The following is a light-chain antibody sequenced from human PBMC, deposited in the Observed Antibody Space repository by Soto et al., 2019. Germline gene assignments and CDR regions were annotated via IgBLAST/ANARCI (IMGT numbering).Light chain of an antibody. J-gene: IGKJ4*01. V-gene: IGKV3-11*01. CDR2: GAS. CDR1: QSFRGL. Sequence: EVELTQSPVTLSLSPGERATLSCRASQSFRGLLAWYQQKPGQAPRLLIYGASTRATGIPARFSGSGSGTDFTLTISSLEPEDFAVYYCQQRSNWPLTFGGGTKVDI. CDR3: QQRSNWPLT.